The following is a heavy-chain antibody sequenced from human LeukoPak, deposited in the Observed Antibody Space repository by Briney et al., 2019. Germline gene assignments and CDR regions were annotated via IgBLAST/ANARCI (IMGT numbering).Heavy chain of an antibody. J-gene: IGHJ5*02. CDR3: ARDWGEIWMTSVTSEPNWFDP. CDR2: IFHSGST. CDR1: GYSISSGYY. V-gene: IGHV4-38-2*02. D-gene: IGHD4-11*01. Sequence: PSETLSLTCNVSGYSISSGYYWGWIRQPPGKGLEWIGSIFHSGSTYYNPSLKSRVTISVDTSKNQFSLKLSSVTAVDTAVYYCARDWGEIWMTSVTSEPNWFDPWGQGTLVTVSS.